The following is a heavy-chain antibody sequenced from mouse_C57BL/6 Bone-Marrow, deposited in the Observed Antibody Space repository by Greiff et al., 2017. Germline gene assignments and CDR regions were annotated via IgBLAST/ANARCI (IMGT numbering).Heavy chain of an antibody. CDR3: RFYFYFDY. CDR1: GYTFTSYW. J-gene: IGHJ2*01. Sequence: VQLQQSGTVLARPGASVKMSCKTSGYTFTSYWLHWVKQRPGQGLGGIGAFYPGNSDTTYNQKFKGKAQLTAVTSASAAYMELSSLTDEDSAVYYGRFYFYFDYWGQGTTLTVSS. D-gene: IGHD2-1*01. V-gene: IGHV1-5*01. CDR2: FYPGNSDT.